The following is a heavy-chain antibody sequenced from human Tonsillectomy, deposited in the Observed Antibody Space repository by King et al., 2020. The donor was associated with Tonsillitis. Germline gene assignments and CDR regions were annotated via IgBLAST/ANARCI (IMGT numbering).Heavy chain of an antibody. V-gene: IGHV3-72*01. CDR3: GIFYLGSGSCYSYAFAI. J-gene: IGHJ3*02. CDR2: TRNKANSYTT. Sequence: VQLVESGGGLVQPGGSLRLSCAASGFIFSDHFMDGVRQAPGKGLEWVGRTRNKANSYTTEYAASVKGRFTISRDDSNNSLYMQMNSLKTEDPAVYYWGIFYLGSGSCYSYAFAIRGQGTMVTVSS. D-gene: IGHD3-10*01. CDR1: GFIFSDHF.